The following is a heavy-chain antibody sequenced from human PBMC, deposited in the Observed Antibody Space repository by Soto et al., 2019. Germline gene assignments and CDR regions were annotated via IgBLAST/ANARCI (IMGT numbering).Heavy chain of an antibody. CDR1: GYTFTGYY. Sequence: ASVKVSCKASGYTFTGYYMHWVRQAPGQGLEWMGWINPNSGGTNYAQKFQGRVTMTRDTSISTAYMELSRLRSDDTAVYYCARGAVYTIVTVAARNWFDPWGQGTLVTVSS. CDR3: ARGAVYTIVTVAARNWFDP. D-gene: IGHD3-9*01. J-gene: IGHJ5*02. CDR2: INPNSGGT. V-gene: IGHV1-2*02.